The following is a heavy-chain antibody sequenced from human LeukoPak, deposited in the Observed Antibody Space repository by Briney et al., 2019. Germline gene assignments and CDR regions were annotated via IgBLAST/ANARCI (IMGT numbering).Heavy chain of an antibody. J-gene: IGHJ4*02. CDR2: ISGSGGST. Sequence: PGGSLRLSCAASGFTFSSYAMSWVRQAPGKGLEWVSAISGSGGSTYYADSVKGRFTISRDNSKNTLYLQMNSLRAEDTAVYYCANGGGDWLSNDYWGQGTLVTVSS. D-gene: IGHD3-9*01. CDR3: ANGGGDWLSNDY. V-gene: IGHV3-23*01. CDR1: GFTFSSYA.